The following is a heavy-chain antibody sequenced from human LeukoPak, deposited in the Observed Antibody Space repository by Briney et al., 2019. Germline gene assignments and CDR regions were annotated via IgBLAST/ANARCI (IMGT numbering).Heavy chain of an antibody. D-gene: IGHD5-18*01. CDR2: IKSKTDGGTT. CDR1: GFTFSNAW. CDR3: ARGYSYGYFDY. J-gene: IGHJ4*02. V-gene: IGHV3-15*01. Sequence: GGSLRLSCAASGFTFSNAWMSWVRQAPGKGLEWVGRIKSKTDGGTTDYAESVKGRFTISRDNSKNTLYLQMNSLRAEDTAVYYCARGYSYGYFDYWGQGTLVTVSS.